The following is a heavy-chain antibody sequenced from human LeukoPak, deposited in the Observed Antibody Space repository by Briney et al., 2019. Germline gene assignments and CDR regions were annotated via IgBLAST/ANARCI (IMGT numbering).Heavy chain of an antibody. V-gene: IGHV1-8*03. Sequence: ASVKVSCKASGHTFTSYDINWVRQATGQGPEWVGWMNPNRGNTDYAQKFRGRVSITRNTSISTAYMELSSLVSEDTAVYYCARLGELSSDDYWGQGTLLTVPS. J-gene: IGHJ4*02. CDR2: MNPNRGNT. CDR3: ARLGELSSDDY. CDR1: GHTFTSYD. D-gene: IGHD3-16*02.